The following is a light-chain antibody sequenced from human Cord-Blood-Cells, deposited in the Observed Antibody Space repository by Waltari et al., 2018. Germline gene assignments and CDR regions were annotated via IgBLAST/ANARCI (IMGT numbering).Light chain of an antibody. CDR2: GAS. J-gene: IGKJ3*01. CDR1: QSVSSSY. Sequence: IVLTQSPGTLSLSPGERATLSSRASQSVSSSYLAWYQQKPGQAPRLLIYGASSRATGIPDRFSGSGSGTDFTLTISRLEPEDFAVYYCQQYGSSPPFTFGPGTKVDIK. CDR3: QQYGSSPPFT. V-gene: IGKV3-20*01.